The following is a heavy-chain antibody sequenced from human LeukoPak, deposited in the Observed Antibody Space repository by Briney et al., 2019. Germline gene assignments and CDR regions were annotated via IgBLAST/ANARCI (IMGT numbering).Heavy chain of an antibody. Sequence: GGSLRLSCAASGFTFSNYGIHWVRQAPGRGLAWVTLIWYDGSNKYYADSVKGRFTISRDNSKNTVYLQMNSLRAEDTAVYYCDSMVRGVINPDDIWGQGTMVTVSS. CDR1: GFTFSNYG. D-gene: IGHD3-10*01. CDR3: DSMVRGVINPDDI. V-gene: IGHV3-30*02. CDR2: IWYDGSNK. J-gene: IGHJ3*02.